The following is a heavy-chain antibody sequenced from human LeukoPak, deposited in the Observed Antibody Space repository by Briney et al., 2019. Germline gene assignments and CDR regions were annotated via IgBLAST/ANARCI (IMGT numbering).Heavy chain of an antibody. Sequence: SATLSLTCTVSGGSISSNYWSWSRQPPGKGLESIGYIYTSGSTNYNTSLKSRVTISVDTSKNQFSLKLSSVTAAATAVYYCARQEWELLRGGLDYWGQGTLVTVSS. D-gene: IGHD1-26*01. CDR2: IYTSGST. V-gene: IGHV4-4*09. CDR1: GGSISSNY. CDR3: ARQEWELLRGGLDY. J-gene: IGHJ4*02.